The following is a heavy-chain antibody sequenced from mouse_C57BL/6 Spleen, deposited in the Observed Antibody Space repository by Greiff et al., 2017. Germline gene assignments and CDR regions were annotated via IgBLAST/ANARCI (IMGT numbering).Heavy chain of an antibody. CDR1: GFTFSDYG. D-gene: IGHD1-1*01. CDR3: ARPITTVVAFDY. CDR2: ISSGSSTI. Sequence: EVKVEESGGGLVKPGGSLKLSCAASGFTFSDYGMHWVRQAPEKGLEWVAYISSGSSTIYYADTVKGRFTISRDNAKNTLFLQMTSLRSEDTAMYYCARPITTVVAFDYWGQGTTLTVSS. V-gene: IGHV5-17*01. J-gene: IGHJ2*01.